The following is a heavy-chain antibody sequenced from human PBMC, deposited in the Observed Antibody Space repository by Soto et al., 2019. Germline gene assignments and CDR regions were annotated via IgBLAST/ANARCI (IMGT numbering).Heavy chain of an antibody. CDR1: AGSITTSY. CDR2: ISYRGST. Sequence: SETLSLTCTVSAGSITTSYWSWIRQPLGKALEWIGYISYRGSTNYNPSLKSRLTVSIDTSKSQISLKLTSMTTADTAVYYCASSGIVGREVNTWFDPWGQGTLVTVSS. V-gene: IGHV4-59*01. D-gene: IGHD3-22*01. CDR3: ASSGIVGREVNTWFDP. J-gene: IGHJ5*02.